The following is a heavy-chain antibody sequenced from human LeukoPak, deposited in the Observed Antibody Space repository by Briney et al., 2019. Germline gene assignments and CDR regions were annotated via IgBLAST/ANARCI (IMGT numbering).Heavy chain of an antibody. J-gene: IGHJ4*02. CDR3: ARDHFGGNGIDY. CDR1: GFTFSSYS. Sequence: PGGSLRLSCAASGFTFSSYSMNWVRQAPGKGLEWVSSISSRSSYIYYADSVKGRFTISRDNAKNSLYLQMNSLRAEDTAVYYCARDHFGGNGIDYWGQGTLVTVSS. CDR2: ISSRSSYI. D-gene: IGHD4-23*01. V-gene: IGHV3-21*01.